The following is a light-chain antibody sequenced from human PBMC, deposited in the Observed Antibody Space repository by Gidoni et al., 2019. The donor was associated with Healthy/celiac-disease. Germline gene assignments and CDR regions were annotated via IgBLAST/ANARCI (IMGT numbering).Light chain of an antibody. J-gene: IGKJ1*01. CDR2: AAS. CDR1: QGISSY. Sequence: AIRMTESPSPLSSSTGDSITITCRASQGISSYLAWYQQKPGKAPKLLIYAASTLQSGVPSRFSGSVSGTDFTLTISCLQSEDFATYYCQQYYSYPWTFGQGTKVEIK. CDR3: QQYYSYPWT. V-gene: IGKV1-8*01.